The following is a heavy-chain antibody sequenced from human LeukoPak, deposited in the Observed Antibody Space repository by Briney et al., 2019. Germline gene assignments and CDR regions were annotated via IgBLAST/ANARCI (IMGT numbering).Heavy chain of an antibody. CDR1: GYTFTSYY. CDR3: ARGPRGDMDV. V-gene: IGHV1-46*01. J-gene: IGHJ6*03. D-gene: IGHD3-10*01. CDR2: INPSGGST. Sequence: ASVTVSFKASGYTFTSYYMHWVRQAPGQGLEWMGIINPSGGSTSYAQKFQGRVTMTRDMSTSTVYMELSSLRSEDTAVYYCARGPRGDMDVWGKGTTVTVSS.